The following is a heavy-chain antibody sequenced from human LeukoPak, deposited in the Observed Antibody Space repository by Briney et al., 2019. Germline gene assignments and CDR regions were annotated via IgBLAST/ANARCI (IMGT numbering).Heavy chain of an antibody. D-gene: IGHD2-15*01. CDR3: ARGVGGAARVRFDP. Sequence: SETLSLTCAVSGGSFSGYYWSWIRQPPGKGLEWIGEINHSGSTNYNPSLKSRVTISVDTSKNQFSLKLSSVTAADTAVYYCARGVGGAARVRFDPWGQGTLVTVSS. V-gene: IGHV4-34*01. J-gene: IGHJ5*02. CDR1: GGSFSGYY. CDR2: INHSGST.